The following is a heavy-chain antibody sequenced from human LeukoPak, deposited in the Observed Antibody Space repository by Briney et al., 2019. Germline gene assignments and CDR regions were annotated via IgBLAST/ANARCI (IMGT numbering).Heavy chain of an antibody. CDR1: GGYISSYY. V-gene: IGHV4-59*01. D-gene: IGHD3-9*01. Sequence: SETLSLTCTVYGGYISSYYWSWIRQPPGKGLDWIGYIYYSGSTNYNPSLKSRVTISVDTSKNQFSLKLSSVTAADTAVYFFFRQKTAYDILTYDYWGQGTLVTVSS. CDR2: IYYSGST. J-gene: IGHJ4*02. CDR3: FRQKTAYDILTYDY.